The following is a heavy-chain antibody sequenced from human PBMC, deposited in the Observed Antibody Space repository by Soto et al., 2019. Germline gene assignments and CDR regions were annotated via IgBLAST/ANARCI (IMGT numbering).Heavy chain of an antibody. CDR1: GFTFSTYW. CDR2: INQDGSEK. CDR3: SRSLNS. Sequence: GGSLRLSCAASGFTFSTYWMDWVRQTPGKGLEWVANINQDGSEKNYVDSVKGRFTIYRDNAKNSLYLQMSSLTAEDSALYYCSRSLNSWGQGNLVTVSS. J-gene: IGHJ4*02. V-gene: IGHV3-7*01.